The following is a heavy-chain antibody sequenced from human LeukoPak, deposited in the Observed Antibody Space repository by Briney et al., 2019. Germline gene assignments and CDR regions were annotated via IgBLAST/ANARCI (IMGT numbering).Heavy chain of an antibody. CDR3: ARAHKSWDYYDSSGYYHLDY. V-gene: IGHV1-69*01. CDR2: IIPIFGTA. D-gene: IGHD3-22*01. J-gene: IGHJ4*02. CDR1: GGTFSSYA. Sequence: ASVKVSCKASGGTFSSYAISWVRQAPGQGLEWMGGIIPIFGTANYAQKFQGRVTITADESTSTAYMELSSLRSEDTAVYYCARAHKSWDYYDSSGYYHLDYWGQGTLVTVSS.